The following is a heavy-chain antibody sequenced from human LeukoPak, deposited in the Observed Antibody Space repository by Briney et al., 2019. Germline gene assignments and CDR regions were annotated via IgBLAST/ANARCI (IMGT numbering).Heavy chain of an antibody. CDR2: IYYSGTT. CDR1: GGSISSSNW. Sequence: PSETLSLTCAVSGGSISSSNWWTWVRQPPGKGLEWIGEIYYSGTTKYNPSLKSRVTISVDTSKNQFSLKLSSVTAADTAVYYCARVYYSNSYDYWYFDLWGRGTLVTVSS. V-gene: IGHV4-4*02. D-gene: IGHD6-13*01. J-gene: IGHJ2*01. CDR3: ARVYYSNSYDYWYFDL.